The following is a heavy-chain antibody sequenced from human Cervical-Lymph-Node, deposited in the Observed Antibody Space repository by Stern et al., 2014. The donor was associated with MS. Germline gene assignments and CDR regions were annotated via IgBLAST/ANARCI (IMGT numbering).Heavy chain of an antibody. CDR3: ARSPATPSGYDRFDY. J-gene: IGHJ4*02. CDR2: IFPRDSNT. D-gene: IGHD5-12*01. V-gene: IGHV5-51*03. Sequence: EVQLLESGAEVKKPGESLKISCEASGYLFDDYWIGWVRQMSGRGLELVAIIFPRDSNTRYSPSVQGQVTISADKSLSTPYLQWRSLRAWDPAMYYCARSPATPSGYDRFDYWGQGALVTVSS. CDR1: GYLFDDYW.